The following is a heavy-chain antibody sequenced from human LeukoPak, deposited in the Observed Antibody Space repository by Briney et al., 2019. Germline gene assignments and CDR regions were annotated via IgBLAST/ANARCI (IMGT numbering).Heavy chain of an antibody. Sequence: PGGSLRLSCAASGLTFSSHAMHWVRQAPGKGLEWVAVISYDGSIKYYADSVKGRFTISRDNSRNTVDLQMNSLRAEDTAVYYCAKRITVATAGHYFDYWGQGTLVTVSS. J-gene: IGHJ4*02. CDR3: AKRITVATAGHYFDY. V-gene: IGHV3-30*18. CDR1: GLTFSSHA. CDR2: ISYDGSIK. D-gene: IGHD6-13*01.